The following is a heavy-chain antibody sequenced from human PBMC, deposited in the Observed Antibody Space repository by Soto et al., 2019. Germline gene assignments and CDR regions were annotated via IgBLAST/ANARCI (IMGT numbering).Heavy chain of an antibody. V-gene: IGHV4-31*03. CDR3: ARGLSVPLFAN. Sequence: QVQLQESGPGLVKPSQTLSLTCTVSGGSISTGGYYWTWIRQHPGKGLEWIGYIYYSGSTYYNPSLESRVTISVATSKNQFSLQLSSVTAADPAVYYCARGLSVPLFANWGQGNLVTVSS. CDR1: GGSISTGGYY. J-gene: IGHJ4*02. D-gene: IGHD4-17*01. CDR2: IYYSGST.